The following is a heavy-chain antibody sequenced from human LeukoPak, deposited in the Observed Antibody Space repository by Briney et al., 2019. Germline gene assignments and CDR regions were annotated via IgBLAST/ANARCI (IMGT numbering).Heavy chain of an antibody. CDR1: GYSIGSGHY. CDR2: MYQTGSS. V-gene: IGHV4-38-2*02. D-gene: IGHD2-21*01. CDR3: ARENVVAQGTFDY. Sequence: SETLSLTCSVSGYSIGSGHYWGWIRQPPGTGLEWIGSMYQTGSSYYNPSLKSRVTISLDTSKNQVSLKLTFVTAADTAFYFCARENVVAQGTFDYWGQGTLVTVSS. J-gene: IGHJ4*02.